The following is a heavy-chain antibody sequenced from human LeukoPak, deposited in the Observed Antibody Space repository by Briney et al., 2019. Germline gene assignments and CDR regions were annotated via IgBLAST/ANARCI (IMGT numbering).Heavy chain of an antibody. Sequence: GPSLRLSCKASGLTVTSNHMNWVRQAPGKGLEWVSIIYTDGTTHYADSLKDRFTISRGDSINTLYLQINSLRVEDTAVYYCARDSSSYYFDYWGQGTLVT. V-gene: IGHV3-66*01. CDR2: IYTDGTT. J-gene: IGHJ4*02. CDR3: ARDSSSYYFDY. D-gene: IGHD6-6*01. CDR1: GLTVTSNH.